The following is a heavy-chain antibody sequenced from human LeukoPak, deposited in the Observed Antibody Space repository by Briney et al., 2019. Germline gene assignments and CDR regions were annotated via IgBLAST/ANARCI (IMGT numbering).Heavy chain of an antibody. CDR3: ARQGGGFWYFDL. D-gene: IGHD2-15*01. V-gene: IGHV4-59*12. CDR1: GGSISSYY. J-gene: IGHJ2*01. Sequence: SETLSLTCTVCGGSISSYYWSWIRQPPGKGLEWIGYIYYSGSTNYNPSLKSRVTISVDTSKNQFSLKLSSVTAADTAVYYCARQGGGFWYFDLWGRGTLVTVSS. CDR2: IYYSGST.